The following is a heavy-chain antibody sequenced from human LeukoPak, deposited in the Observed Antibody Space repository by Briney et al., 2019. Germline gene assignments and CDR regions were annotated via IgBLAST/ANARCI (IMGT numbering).Heavy chain of an antibody. CDR1: GYTLTELS. V-gene: IGHV1-24*01. CDR2: FDPEDGET. Sequence: ASVKVPCKVSGYTLTELSMHWVRQAPGKGLEWMGGFDPEDGETIYAQKFQGRVTMTEGTSTDTAYMELSSLRSEDTAVYYCATVAGGDHGDESSPDWFDPWGQGTLVTVSS. D-gene: IGHD4-17*01. J-gene: IGHJ5*02. CDR3: ATVAGGDHGDESSPDWFDP.